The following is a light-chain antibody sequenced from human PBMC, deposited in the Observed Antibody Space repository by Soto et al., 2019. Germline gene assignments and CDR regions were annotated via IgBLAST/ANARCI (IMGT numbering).Light chain of an antibody. Sequence: EIVLTQSPATLSLSPGERATLSCRASQSVSSYLAWYQQKHGQAPRLLIYDAFSRATGIPARFSGSGSGTDFTLTISSLEPEDFAVYYFQQRSNWPYTFGQGTNLEIK. CDR2: DAF. J-gene: IGKJ2*01. CDR3: QQRSNWPYT. V-gene: IGKV3-11*01. CDR1: QSVSSY.